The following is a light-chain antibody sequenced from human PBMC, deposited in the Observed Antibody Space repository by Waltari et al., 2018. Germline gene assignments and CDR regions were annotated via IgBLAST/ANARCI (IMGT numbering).Light chain of an antibody. J-gene: IGKJ4*01. CDR3: QQYNDWPLT. CDR1: QSISRD. CDR2: GAS. Sequence: EIVRTQSPATLSVSPGESATLSCRARQSISRDLAWYQQKPGQAPRLLISGASTRATGISGRFSGSVSGTDFTLTITSLQSEDFAVYYCQQYNDWPLTFGGGTKVEIK. V-gene: IGKV3-15*01.